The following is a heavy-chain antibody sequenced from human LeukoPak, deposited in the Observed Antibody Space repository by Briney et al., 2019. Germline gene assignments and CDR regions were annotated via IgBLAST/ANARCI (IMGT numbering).Heavy chain of an antibody. CDR3: ASSFLPDHYYYYGMDV. Sequence: ASVKVSCKASGYTFTSYDINWVRQATGQGLEWMGWMNPNSGNTGYAQKFQGRVTMTRNTSISTAYMELSSPRSEDTAVYYCASSFLPDHYYYYGMDVWGQGTTVTVSS. D-gene: IGHD3-16*02. CDR1: GYTFTSYD. CDR2: MNPNSGNT. V-gene: IGHV1-8*01. J-gene: IGHJ6*02.